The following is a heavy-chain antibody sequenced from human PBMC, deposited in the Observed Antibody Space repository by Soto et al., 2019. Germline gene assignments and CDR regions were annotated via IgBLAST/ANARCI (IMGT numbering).Heavy chain of an antibody. D-gene: IGHD3-3*01. J-gene: IGHJ6*03. CDR3: ARGGSTYYDFWSGYPMDV. Sequence: GGSLRLSCAASGFTFSSYWMHWVRQAPGKGLVWVSRINSDGSSTSYADSVKGRFTISRDNAKNTLYLQMNSLRAEDTAVYYCARGGSTYYDFWSGYPMDVWGKETTVTVSS. V-gene: IGHV3-74*01. CDR1: GFTFSSYW. CDR2: INSDGSST.